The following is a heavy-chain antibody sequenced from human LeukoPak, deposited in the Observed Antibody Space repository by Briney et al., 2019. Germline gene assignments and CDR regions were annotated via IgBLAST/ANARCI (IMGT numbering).Heavy chain of an antibody. Sequence: GGSLRLSCAASGFSFSSYNMYWVRQAPGQGLEWVSSITTTGGSIYYADSVRGRFTISRDNAKNSLLLHMNTLRIEDTAVYYCATSFGATRGYWGQGTLVTVSS. J-gene: IGHJ4*02. CDR3: ATSFGATRGY. CDR1: GFSFSSYN. D-gene: IGHD3-10*01. CDR2: ITTTGGSI. V-gene: IGHV3-21*06.